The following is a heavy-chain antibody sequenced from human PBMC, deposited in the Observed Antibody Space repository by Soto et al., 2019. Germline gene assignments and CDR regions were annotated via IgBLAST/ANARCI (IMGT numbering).Heavy chain of an antibody. CDR3: ASGGFNTVCYGDY. J-gene: IGHJ4*02. V-gene: IGHV3-74*01. CDR1: GLTLRNHW. Sequence: EVQLVESGGGLVQPGGSLRLSCAVSGLTLRNHWVHWDRQAPGEGLVWVAYINIDGSSTNYADSVEGRFTIVRDNAKDTLYLQMASLRAEDTAVYYCASGGFNTVCYGDYWGTGILVTVSS. D-gene: IGHD2-8*01. CDR2: INIDGSST.